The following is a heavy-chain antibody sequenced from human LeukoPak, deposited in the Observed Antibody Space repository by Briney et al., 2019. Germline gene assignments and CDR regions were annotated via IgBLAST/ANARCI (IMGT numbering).Heavy chain of an antibody. CDR3: AKDRRQQLVLYYFDY. CDR2: ISYDGSNK. D-gene: IGHD6-13*01. Sequence: PGGALRLSCAASGFTFSSYGMHWVRQAPGKGLEWVAVISYDGSNKYYADSVKGRFTISRDNSKNTLYLQMNSLRAEDTAVYYCAKDRRQQLVLYYFDYWGQGTLVAVSS. CDR1: GFTFSSYG. J-gene: IGHJ4*02. V-gene: IGHV3-30*18.